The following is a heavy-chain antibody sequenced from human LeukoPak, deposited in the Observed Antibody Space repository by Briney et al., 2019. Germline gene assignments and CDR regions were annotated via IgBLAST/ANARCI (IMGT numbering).Heavy chain of an antibody. CDR1: GFTFSDYY. Sequence: GGSLRLSCAASGFTFSDYYMSWIRQAPAKGLEGVSYISSSGSTIYYAASVKSQFTIFRYNAKNSLYLQINSLRAEDTAVYYCARDVRHPGYGGQGTLVSVPS. CDR2: ISSSGSTI. V-gene: IGHV3-11*04. J-gene: IGHJ4*02. CDR3: ARDVRHPGY. D-gene: IGHD1-1*01.